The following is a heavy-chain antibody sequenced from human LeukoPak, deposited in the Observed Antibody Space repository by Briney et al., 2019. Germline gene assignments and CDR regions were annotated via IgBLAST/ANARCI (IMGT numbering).Heavy chain of an antibody. CDR1: GFTFSSYW. V-gene: IGHV3-74*01. D-gene: IGHD4-17*01. J-gene: IGHJ4*02. CDR2: INPDGIGT. CDR3: AREPMTTVTTSPDY. Sequence: PGGSLRLSCTASGFTFSSYWMHWVRQAPGKGLVWVSRINPDGIGTGYADFVKGRFTISRDNAKNTLYLQMNSLRAEDTAVYYCAREPMTTVTTSPDYWGQGTLVTVSS.